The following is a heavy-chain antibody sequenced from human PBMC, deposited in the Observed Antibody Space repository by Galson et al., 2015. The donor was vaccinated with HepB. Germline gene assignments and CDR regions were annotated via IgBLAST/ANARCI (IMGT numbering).Heavy chain of an antibody. V-gene: IGHV1-2*02. CDR1: GYTFPGYY. D-gene: IGHD1-14*01. Sequence: SVKVSCKASGYTFPGYYMHWVRQAPGQGLEWMGWINPSSGGTAYAEKFQGRVTMTRDTSISTAYMELSRLTSDDTAVYFCARERKSAKRGLDVGGQGTTVTVSS. CDR3: ARERKSAKRGLDV. CDR2: INPSSGGT. J-gene: IGHJ6*02.